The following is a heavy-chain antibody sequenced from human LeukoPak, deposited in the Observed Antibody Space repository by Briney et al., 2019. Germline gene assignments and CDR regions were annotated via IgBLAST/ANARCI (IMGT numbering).Heavy chain of an antibody. CDR3: AREGSGNTPWYNWFDP. J-gene: IGHJ5*02. CDR1: GGSISSGSYY. CDR2: IYTSGST. Sequence: SETLSLTCTVSGGSISSGSYYWSWIRQPAGKGLEWIGRIYTSGSTNYNPSLKSRVTISVDTSKNQFSLKLSSVTAADTAVYYCAREGSGNTPWYNWFDPWGQGTLVTVSS. D-gene: IGHD3-10*01. V-gene: IGHV4-61*02.